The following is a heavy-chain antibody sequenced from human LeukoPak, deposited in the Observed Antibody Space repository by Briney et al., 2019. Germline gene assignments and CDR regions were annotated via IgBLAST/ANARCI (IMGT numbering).Heavy chain of an antibody. J-gene: IGHJ6*03. D-gene: IGHD4-17*01. V-gene: IGHV4-61*02. Sequence: SQTLSLTCTVSGGSISSGSYYWSWIRQPDGKGLEWIGRIYTSGSTNYNPSLKSRVTISVDTSKNQFSLKLSSVTAADTAVYYCARGKVGDSGSYYYYYMDVWGKGTTVTVSS. CDR3: ARGKVGDSGSYYYYYMDV. CDR2: IYTSGST. CDR1: GGSISSGSYY.